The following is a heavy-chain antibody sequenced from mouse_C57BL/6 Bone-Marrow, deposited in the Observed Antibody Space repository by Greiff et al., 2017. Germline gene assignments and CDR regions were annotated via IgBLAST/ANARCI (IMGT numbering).Heavy chain of an antibody. Sequence: QVQLKQPGAELVKPGASVKLSCKASGYTFTSYWMHWVKQRPGRGLEWIGRIDPNSGGTKYNEKFKSKATLTVDKPSSTAYMQLSSLTSEDSAVYYCAREGNYYGSSPRYFDVWGTGTTVTVSS. CDR2: IDPNSGGT. D-gene: IGHD1-1*01. CDR3: AREGNYYGSSPRYFDV. J-gene: IGHJ1*03. V-gene: IGHV1-72*01. CDR1: GYTFTSYW.